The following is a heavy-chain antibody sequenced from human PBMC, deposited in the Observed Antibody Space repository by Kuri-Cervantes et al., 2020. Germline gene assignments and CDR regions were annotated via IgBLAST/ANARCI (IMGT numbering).Heavy chain of an antibody. CDR2: ISSSGSTI. D-gene: IGHD3-22*01. J-gene: IGHJ6*03. CDR1: GFTFSDYY. CDR3: ARAENYDSSGHRWRYYYMDV. V-gene: IGHV3-11*01. Sequence: GGSLRLSCAAPGFTFSDYYMSWIRQAPGKGLEWVSYISSSGSTIYYADSVKGRFTISRDNAKNSLYLQMNSLRAEDTAVYYCARAENYDSSGHRWRYYYMDVWGKGTTVTVSS.